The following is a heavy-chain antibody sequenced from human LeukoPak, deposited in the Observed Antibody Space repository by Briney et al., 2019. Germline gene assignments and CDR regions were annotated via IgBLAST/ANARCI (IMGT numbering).Heavy chain of an antibody. CDR2: INPNSGGT. D-gene: IGHD3-3*01. J-gene: IGHJ6*03. Sequence: GASVKVSCKASGYTFTGYYMHWVRQAPGQGLEWMGWINPNSGGTNYAQKFQGRVTMTRDTSISTAYMELSRLRSDDTAVYYCARALYPSGVAYMDVWGKGTTVTVSS. CDR3: ARALYPSGVAYMDV. V-gene: IGHV1-2*02. CDR1: GYTFTGYY.